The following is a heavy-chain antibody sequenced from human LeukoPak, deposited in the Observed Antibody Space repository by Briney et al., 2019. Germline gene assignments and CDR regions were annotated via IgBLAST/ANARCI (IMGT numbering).Heavy chain of an antibody. D-gene: IGHD2-15*01. CDR2: INHSGST. V-gene: IGHV4-34*01. CDR3: ARGANFYYYGMDV. J-gene: IGHJ6*02. Sequence: SETLSLTCAVYGGSFSGYYWSWIRQPPGKGLEWIGEINHSGSTNYNPSLKSRVTVSVDTSKNQFSLKLSSVTAADTAVYYCARGANFYYYGMDVWGQGTTVTVSS. CDR1: GGSFSGYY.